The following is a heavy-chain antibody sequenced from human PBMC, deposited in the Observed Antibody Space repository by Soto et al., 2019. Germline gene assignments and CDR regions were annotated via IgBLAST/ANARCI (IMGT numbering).Heavy chain of an antibody. Sequence: QVQLVQSGAEVKKPGSSVKVSCKASGGTFSSYAISWVRQAPGQGLEWMGGIIPIFGTANYAQKIQDRGTITADGSTSAACMELSSLRCEDTAVYYCARVNAVVPAAMWNYYYGMDVWGQGTTVTVSS. CDR2: IIPIFGTA. CDR3: ARVNAVVPAAMWNYYYGMDV. CDR1: GGTFSSYA. D-gene: IGHD2-2*01. V-gene: IGHV1-69*12. J-gene: IGHJ6*02.